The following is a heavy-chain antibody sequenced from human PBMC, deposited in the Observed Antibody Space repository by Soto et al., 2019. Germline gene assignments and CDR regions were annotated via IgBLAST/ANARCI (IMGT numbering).Heavy chain of an antibody. J-gene: IGHJ6*03. CDR1: GGSISSYY. CDR2: IYHSGST. D-gene: IGHD6-13*01. Sequence: SETLSLTCTVSGGSISSYYWSWIRQPPGKGLEWIGYIYHSGSTNYNPSLKSRVTISVDTSKNQFSLKLSSVTAADTAVYYCAREIPSIAAAYYYYYYMDVWGKGTTVTVSS. V-gene: IGHV4-59*12. CDR3: AREIPSIAAAYYYYYYMDV.